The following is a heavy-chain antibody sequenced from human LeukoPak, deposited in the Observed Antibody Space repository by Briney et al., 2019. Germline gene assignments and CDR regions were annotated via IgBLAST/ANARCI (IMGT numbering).Heavy chain of an antibody. D-gene: IGHD6-13*01. CDR1: GGSISSGGYY. CDR3: AREGGIAAAGTSYFDY. V-gene: IGHV4-61*08. J-gene: IGHJ4*02. CDR2: IYYSGST. Sequence: PSETLSLTCTVSGGSISSGGYYWSWIRQHPGKGLEWIGYIYYSGSTNYNPSLKSRVTISVDTSKNQFSLKLSSVTAADTAVYYCAREGGIAAAGTSYFDYWGQGTLVTVSS.